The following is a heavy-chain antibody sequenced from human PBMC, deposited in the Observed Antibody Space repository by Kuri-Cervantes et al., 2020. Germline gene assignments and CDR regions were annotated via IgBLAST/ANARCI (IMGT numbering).Heavy chain of an antibody. CDR2: ISAYNGST. J-gene: IGHJ6*02. CDR1: GYTFTSYG. CDR3: ARDHSGWYFYYYYYGMDV. Sequence: ASVKVSCKASGYTFTSYGISWVRQAPGQGLEWMGWISAYNGSTNYAQKLQGRVTMTTDTSTSTAYMELRSLRSDDTAVYYCARDHSGWYFYYYYYGMDVWGQGTTVTVSS. D-gene: IGHD6-19*01. V-gene: IGHV1-18*01.